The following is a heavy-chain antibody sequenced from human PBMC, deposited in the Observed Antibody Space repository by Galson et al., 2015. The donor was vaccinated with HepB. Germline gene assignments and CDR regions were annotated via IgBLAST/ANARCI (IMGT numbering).Heavy chain of an antibody. J-gene: IGHJ5*02. Sequence: SLRLSCATSGFLLTSFDLHWVRQAPGKGLEWVALISHDGGKPYYADSVKGRFTISRDISKSSVYLQMNSLRPDDTGVYYCVRGGSYYASGNFSPFDPWGQGTLVTVSS. D-gene: IGHD3-10*01. CDR2: ISHDGGKP. CDR1: GFLLTSFD. V-gene: IGHV3-30-3*01. CDR3: VRGGSYYASGNFSPFDP.